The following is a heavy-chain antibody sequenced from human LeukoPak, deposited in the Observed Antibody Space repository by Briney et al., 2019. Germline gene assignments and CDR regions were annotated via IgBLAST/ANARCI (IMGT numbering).Heavy chain of an antibody. CDR2: IYYSGST. D-gene: IGHD3-16*01. CDR3: ARLGALPGLPDY. V-gene: IGHV4-39*01. CDR1: GGSISSSSYY. J-gene: IGHJ4*02. Sequence: SETLSLTCTVSGGSISSSSYYWGWIRQPPGTGLEWIGSIYYSGSTYYNPSLKSRVTISVDTSKNQFSLKLSSVTAADTAVYYCARLGALPGLPDYWGQGTLVTVSS.